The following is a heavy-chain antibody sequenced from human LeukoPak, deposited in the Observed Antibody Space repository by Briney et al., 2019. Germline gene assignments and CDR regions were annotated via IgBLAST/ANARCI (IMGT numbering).Heavy chain of an antibody. CDR3: AKCSASYSNDAFDV. CDR2: IRGGGSKT. V-gene: IGHV3-23*01. Sequence: GGSMRLSCAASGLIFNNYAMNWVRPAPGGGMGWVSYIRGGGSKTLYSDSVKGRFIISRDKSKNILYLQMTSLRSEDTAIYNCAKCSASYSNDAFDVWGRGTMVTVSS. D-gene: IGHD3-10*02. J-gene: IGHJ3*01. CDR1: GLIFNNYA.